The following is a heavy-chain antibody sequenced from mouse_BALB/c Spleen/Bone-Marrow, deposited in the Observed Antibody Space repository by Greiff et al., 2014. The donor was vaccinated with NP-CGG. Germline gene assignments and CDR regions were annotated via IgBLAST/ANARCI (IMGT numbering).Heavy chain of an antibody. CDR2: IWGGGST. CDR1: GFSLTDYG. J-gene: IGHJ1*01. CDR3: AKRGSLGPYWYFDV. D-gene: IGHD4-1*01. V-gene: IGHV2-6-5*01. Sequence: VKLQESGPGLVAPSQSLSITCTVSGFSLTDYGVSWIRQPPGKGLEWLGVIWGGGSTYYNSALKSRLSISKDNSESQVFLKMNSLQTDDTAMYYCAKRGSLGPYWYFDVWGAGTTVTVSS.